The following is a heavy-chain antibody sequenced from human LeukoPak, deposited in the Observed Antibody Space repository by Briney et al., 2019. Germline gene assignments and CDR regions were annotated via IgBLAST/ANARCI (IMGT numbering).Heavy chain of an antibody. CDR1: GGSISSYY. V-gene: IGHV4-59*08. D-gene: IGHD4-11*01. Sequence: SETLSLTCTVSGGSISSYYWSWIRQPPGKGLEWIGYIYYSGSTNYNPSLKSRVTISVDSSKNQFSLKMSSVTAADTAVYYCAGSTDWFDPWGQGTLVTVSS. CDR2: IYYSGST. J-gene: IGHJ5*02. CDR3: AGSTDWFDP.